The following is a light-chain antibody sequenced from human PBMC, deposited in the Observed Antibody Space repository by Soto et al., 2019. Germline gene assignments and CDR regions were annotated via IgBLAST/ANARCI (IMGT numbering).Light chain of an antibody. V-gene: IGKV1-9*01. J-gene: IGKJ3*01. CDR2: AAS. Sequence: DIQLTQSPSFLSASVGDRVTITCRASQGISSYLAWYQQKPGKAPKLLIFAASTLQNGVPSMFSGSGSGTEFPLTISSLQPEDFATYYCLHLNSYSPDTFGPGTKVDIK. CDR3: LHLNSYSPDT. CDR1: QGISSY.